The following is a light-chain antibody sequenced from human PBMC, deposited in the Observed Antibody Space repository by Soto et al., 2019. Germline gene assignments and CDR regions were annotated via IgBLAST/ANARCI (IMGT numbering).Light chain of an antibody. V-gene: IGKV3-15*01. Sequence: VLAQAPATRCFSPGERVTISLSSGQSVGNSLAWYQRKPGQAPMLLIFFCSTRVTGIPARFSGSGSGTEFTLTITSLQSEDFAVYYCQQYNNWPEYTFGQGTK. J-gene: IGKJ2*01. CDR1: QSVGNS. CDR3: QQYNNWPEYT. CDR2: FCS.